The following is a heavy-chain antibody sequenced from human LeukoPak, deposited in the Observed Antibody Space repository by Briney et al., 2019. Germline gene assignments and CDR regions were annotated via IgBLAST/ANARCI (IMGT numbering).Heavy chain of an antibody. CDR2: IYYSGST. CDR3: ARLLWAASYYYYYYMDV. Sequence: PSETLSLTCTVSGGSISSSSYYWGWIRQPPGKGLEWIGSIYYSGSTYYNPSLKSRVTISVDTSKNQFSLKLSSVTAADTAVYYCARLLWAASYYYYYYMDVWGKGTTVTISS. D-gene: IGHD3/OR15-3a*01. CDR1: GGSISSSSYY. V-gene: IGHV4-39*01. J-gene: IGHJ6*03.